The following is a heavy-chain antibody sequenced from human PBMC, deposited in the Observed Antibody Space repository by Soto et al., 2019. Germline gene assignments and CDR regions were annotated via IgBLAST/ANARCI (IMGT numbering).Heavy chain of an antibody. J-gene: IGHJ4*02. Sequence: EVQLVESGGGLVKPGGSLRLSCAASGFSFSSYSMNWVRQAPGKGLEWVSSISSSSSYIYHADSVKGRFTISRDNAKNSLYLQMNSLRAEDTAVYYCARDRCSSTSCYDFGVWGQGTLVTVSS. CDR3: ARDRCSSTSCYDFGV. D-gene: IGHD2-2*01. V-gene: IGHV3-21*01. CDR2: ISSSSSYI. CDR1: GFSFSSYS.